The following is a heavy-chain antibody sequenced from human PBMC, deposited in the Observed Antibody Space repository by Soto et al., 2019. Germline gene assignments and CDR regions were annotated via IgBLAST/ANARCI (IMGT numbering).Heavy chain of an antibody. CDR2: IYSGGSI. CDR1: GFTVSSNY. J-gene: IGHJ4*02. CDR3: ARDQSN. V-gene: IGHV3-66*01. Sequence: GGSLRLSCAASGFTVSSNYMSWVRQAPGKGLEWVSVIYSGGSIYYADSVKGRFTISRDNAKNSLYLQMNSLRAEDTAVYYCARDQSNWGQGTLVTVSS.